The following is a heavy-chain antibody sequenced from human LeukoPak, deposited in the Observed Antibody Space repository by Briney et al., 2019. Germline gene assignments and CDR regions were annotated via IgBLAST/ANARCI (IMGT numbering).Heavy chain of an antibody. J-gene: IGHJ4*02. CDR2: INHSGST. V-gene: IGHV4-34*01. Sequence: SETLTLTCAVYGGSFSGYYWSWIRQPPGKGLEWIGEINHSGSTNYNPSLKSRVTISVDTSKNQFSLKLSSVTAADTAVYYCGTRRRKRWLQFPFDYWGQGTLVTVSS. D-gene: IGHD5-24*01. CDR3: GTRRRKRWLQFPFDY. CDR1: GGSFSGYY.